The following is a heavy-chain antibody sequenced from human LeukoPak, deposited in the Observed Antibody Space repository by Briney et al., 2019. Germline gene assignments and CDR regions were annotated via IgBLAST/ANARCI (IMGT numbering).Heavy chain of an antibody. CDR1: GASTDRRVSTNSYY. V-gene: IGHV4-61*05. J-gene: IGHJ4*02. D-gene: IGHD3-22*01. Sequence: PSETLSLTCTVSGASTDRRVSTNSYYWSWIRQFPGKGLEWIGNIYNIGSVTYKPSLRSRVTMSIDMSKKQFSLRLTSVTAADTAVYFCATNSSGSALGYWGQGILVTVSS. CDR2: IYNIGSV. CDR3: ATNSSGSALGY.